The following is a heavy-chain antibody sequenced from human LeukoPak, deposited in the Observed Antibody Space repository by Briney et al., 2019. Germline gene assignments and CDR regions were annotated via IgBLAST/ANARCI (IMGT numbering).Heavy chain of an antibody. CDR3: ERDFI. CDR2: IKQDGSGV. J-gene: IGHJ4*02. Sequence: GGSLRLSCVGSGFTFSSHWMSWVRQAPGRGPEWVANIKQDGSGVDYVESVKGRSTISRDNAKSSLYLQMNSLRAEDTAIYYCERDFIWGQGTPVTVSS. V-gene: IGHV3-7*05. CDR1: GFTFSSHW. D-gene: IGHD3-10*01.